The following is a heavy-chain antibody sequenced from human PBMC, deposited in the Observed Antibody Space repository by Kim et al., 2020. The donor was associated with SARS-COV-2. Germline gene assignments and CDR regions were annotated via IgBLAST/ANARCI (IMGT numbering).Heavy chain of an antibody. D-gene: IGHD3-3*01. V-gene: IGHV1-3*01. CDR3: AREGSGFDFWSGTPDY. CDR2: INVGNGNT. J-gene: IGHJ4*02. Sequence: ASVKVSCKASGYDFTSYAIHWVRQAPGQSLEWMGWINVGNGNTKYALKFQGRVLITRDTSARIAYMELSSLTSEDTAVYYCAREGSGFDFWSGTPDYWGRGTLVTVSS. CDR1: GYDFTSYA.